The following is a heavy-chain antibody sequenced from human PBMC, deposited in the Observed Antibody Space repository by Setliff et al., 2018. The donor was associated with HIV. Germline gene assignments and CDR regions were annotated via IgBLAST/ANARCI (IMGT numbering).Heavy chain of an antibody. Sequence: ASVKVSCKASGYTFTSYAMHWVRQAPGQRLEWMGWINAGNGNTKYSQKFKGRVTITRDTSASTAYMELSSLRPEDTAVYYCARVPRTGIVGALDYWGQGTLVTVSS. J-gene: IGHJ4*02. D-gene: IGHD1-26*01. CDR3: ARVPRTGIVGALDY. CDR2: INAGNGNT. CDR1: GYTFTSYA. V-gene: IGHV1-3*01.